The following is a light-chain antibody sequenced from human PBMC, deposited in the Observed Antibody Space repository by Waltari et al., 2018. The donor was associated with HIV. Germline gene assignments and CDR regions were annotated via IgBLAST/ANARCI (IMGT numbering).Light chain of an antibody. CDR2: EVS. CDR1: SSDVGGYNY. J-gene: IGLJ3*02. CDR3: SSYTSSSTLENWV. V-gene: IGLV2-14*01. Sequence: QSALTQPASVSGSPGQSITISCTGTSSDVGGYNYVSWYQQHPGNAPKLMFYEVSNRPSVVSNRFSGSKSGNTASLTISGLQAEDEADYYCSSYTSSSTLENWVFGGGTKLTVL.